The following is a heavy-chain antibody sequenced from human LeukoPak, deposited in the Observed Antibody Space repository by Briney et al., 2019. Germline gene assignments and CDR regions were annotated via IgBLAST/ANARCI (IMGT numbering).Heavy chain of an antibody. Sequence: GSLRLSCVASGFTISRHGMHWVRQAPGKGLEWVAVVSYDGSNKYYADSVKGRFTISRDNSKNTLYLEMNSLRAEDTAVYYCAKDPRGTLSGYFDYWGQGTLVTVSS. CDR2: VSYDGSNK. CDR3: AKDPRGTLSGYFDY. CDR1: GFTISRHG. D-gene: IGHD3-9*01. J-gene: IGHJ4*02. V-gene: IGHV3-30*18.